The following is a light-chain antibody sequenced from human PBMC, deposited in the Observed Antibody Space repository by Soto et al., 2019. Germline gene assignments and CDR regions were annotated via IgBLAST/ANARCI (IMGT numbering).Light chain of an antibody. Sequence: QSVLTQAPSASGTPGQRVTISCSGSSSNIGSNTVSWYQQVPGTAPKLLIYSNDQRPSGVPDRLSGSKSGTSASLAIGGLQSEDEADYYCAAWDGSLNGWVFGGGTKVTVL. CDR1: SSNIGSNT. V-gene: IGLV1-44*01. CDR2: SND. CDR3: AAWDGSLNGWV. J-gene: IGLJ2*01.